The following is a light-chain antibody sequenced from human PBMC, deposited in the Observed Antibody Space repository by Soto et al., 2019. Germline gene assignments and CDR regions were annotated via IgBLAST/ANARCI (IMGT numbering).Light chain of an antibody. Sequence: QSVSSSYLAWYQQKPGQAPRLLIYGASSRATGIPDRFSGSGCGTGLTLSVCGLGLEADAVYRCKRVASSLPWAFGQGTKVDIK. J-gene: IGKJ1*01. CDR3: KRVASSLPWA. CDR2: GAS. V-gene: IGKV3-20*01. CDR1: QSVSSSY.